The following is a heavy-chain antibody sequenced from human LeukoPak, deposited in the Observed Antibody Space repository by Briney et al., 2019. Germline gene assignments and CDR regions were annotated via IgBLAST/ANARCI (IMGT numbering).Heavy chain of an antibody. D-gene: IGHD1-26*01. CDR2: IYYSGST. V-gene: IGHV4-39*01. CDR1: GGSISSSSYY. CDR3: ASPRVGAEDFDY. J-gene: IGHJ4*02. Sequence: PSETLSLTCTVSGGSISSSSYYWGWIRQPPGKGLEWIGSIYYSGSTYYNPSLKSRVTISVDTSKNQFSLKLSSVTAADTAVYYCASPRVGAEDFDYWGQGTLVTVSS.